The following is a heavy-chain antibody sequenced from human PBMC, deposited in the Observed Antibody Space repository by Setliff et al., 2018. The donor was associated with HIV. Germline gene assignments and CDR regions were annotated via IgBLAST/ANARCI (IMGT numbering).Heavy chain of an antibody. V-gene: IGHV3-74*01. CDR3: ARDWRSGYDLNFDY. CDR1: GFTFSSYW. Sequence: GGSLRLSCAASGFTFSSYWMHWVRQAPGKGLVWVSRINSDGSSTSYADSVKGRFTISRDNAKNSLYLQMNSLRAEDTAIYYCARDWRSGYDLNFDYWGQGTLVTVSS. J-gene: IGHJ4*02. CDR2: INSDGSST. D-gene: IGHD5-12*01.